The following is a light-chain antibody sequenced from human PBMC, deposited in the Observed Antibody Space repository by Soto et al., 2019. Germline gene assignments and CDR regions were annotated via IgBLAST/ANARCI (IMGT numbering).Light chain of an antibody. V-gene: IGKV3-20*01. J-gene: IGKJ3*01. CDR1: QSFNSNY. CDR3: HQYGSSPRT. CDR2: GAS. Sequence: EIWLTQFPGTLSLSPGERATLSCTASQSFNSNYLAWYQQKPGQAPRLLIYGASTRATGIPDRFSGSGSGTDFTLTISRLEPEDFAVYYYHQYGSSPRTFGPGTKVDIK.